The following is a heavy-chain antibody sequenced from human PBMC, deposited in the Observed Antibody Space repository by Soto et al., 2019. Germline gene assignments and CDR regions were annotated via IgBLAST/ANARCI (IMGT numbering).Heavy chain of an antibody. CDR3: ARHPRYCSGGSCKYGMDV. D-gene: IGHD2-15*01. CDR2: IHYSGST. Sequence: SETLYLACTISDGSISINFWNWIRQSPNKGLEWIGYIHYSGSTDHNPSLKSRVTISVDTSNNQFSLKLSSVTAADTAVYYCARHPRYCSGGSCKYGMDVWGQGTTVTVSS. V-gene: IGHV4-59*08. CDR1: DGSISINF. J-gene: IGHJ6*02.